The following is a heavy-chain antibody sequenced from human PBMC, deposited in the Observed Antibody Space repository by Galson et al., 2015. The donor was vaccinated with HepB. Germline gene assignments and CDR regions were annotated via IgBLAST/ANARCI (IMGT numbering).Heavy chain of an antibody. J-gene: IGHJ4*02. CDR3: ARVGVISFGGPFVVPYFFDY. CDR2: INHSGRT. Sequence: ETLSLTCGVSGESSSTYSWTWIRQFPGMGLEWIGEINHSGRTNYKPSLKSRVTISLDTSKNQLSLRLTSVTAADTAVYYCARVGVISFGGPFVVPYFFDYWSQGTLVTVSS. CDR1: GESSSTYS. D-gene: IGHD3-16*01. V-gene: IGHV4-34*01.